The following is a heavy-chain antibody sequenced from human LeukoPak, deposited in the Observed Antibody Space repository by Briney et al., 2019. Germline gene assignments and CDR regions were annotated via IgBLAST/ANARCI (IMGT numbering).Heavy chain of an antibody. D-gene: IGHD1-7*01. CDR2: IKPDGSLI. Sequence: GGSLRLSCAASGFTFSSYWMTWVRQGPGKGLEWVANIKPDGSLIYYVDSVKGRFTISRDNAKNSLYLQMNSLRAEDTAVYYCAKWELYSRFYYIDYWGQGTLATVSS. J-gene: IGHJ4*02. V-gene: IGHV3-7*01. CDR3: AKWELYSRFYYIDY. CDR1: GFTFSSYW.